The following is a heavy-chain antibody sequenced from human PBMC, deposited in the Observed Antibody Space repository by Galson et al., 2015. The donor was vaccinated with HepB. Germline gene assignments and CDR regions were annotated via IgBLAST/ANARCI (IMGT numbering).Heavy chain of an antibody. J-gene: IGHJ5*02. D-gene: IGHD3-22*01. CDR2: ISYDGSNK. CDR1: GFTFSSYG. CDR3: AKDHYDSSGWGWFDP. V-gene: IGHV3-30*18. Sequence: SLRLSCAASGFTFSSYGMHWVRQAPGKGLEWVAVISYDGSNKYYADSVKGRFTISRDNSKNTLYLQMNSLRAEDTAVYCCAKDHYDSSGWGWFDPWGQGTLVTVSS.